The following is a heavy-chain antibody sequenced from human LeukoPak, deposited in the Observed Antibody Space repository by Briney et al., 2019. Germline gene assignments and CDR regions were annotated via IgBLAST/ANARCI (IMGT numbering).Heavy chain of an antibody. D-gene: IGHD2-15*01. V-gene: IGHV3-21*01. CDR2: ISSSSSYI. J-gene: IGHJ3*02. Sequence: TGESLRLSCAASGFTFSSYSMNWVRQAPGKGLEWVSSISSSSSYIYYADSVKGRFTISRDNAKNSLYLQMNSLRAEDTAVYYCARGYCSGGDCYSEIAFDIWGQGTMVTVSS. CDR1: GFTFSSYS. CDR3: ARGYCSGGDCYSEIAFDI.